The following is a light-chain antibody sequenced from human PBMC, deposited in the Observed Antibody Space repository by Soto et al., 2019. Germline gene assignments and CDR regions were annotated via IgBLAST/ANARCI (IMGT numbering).Light chain of an antibody. CDR1: QSVSNNY. J-gene: IGKJ1*01. CDR2: GAS. CDR3: QQYGSSGT. Sequence: EIVLTQSPGTLSLSPGERATLSCRASQSVSNNYLAWYQQKPGQAPRLLTYGASNRATGIPDRFSGSGSGTDFTLTISRLEPEDFAVYYCQQYGSSGTFGQGTKLDIK. V-gene: IGKV3-20*01.